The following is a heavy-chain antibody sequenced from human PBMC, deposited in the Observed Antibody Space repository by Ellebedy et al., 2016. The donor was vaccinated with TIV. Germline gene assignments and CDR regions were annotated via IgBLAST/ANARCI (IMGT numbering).Heavy chain of an antibody. CDR3: ARAPITMVRGVITHYYYYGMDV. D-gene: IGHD3-10*01. CDR2: ISSSSSTI. J-gene: IGHJ6*02. Sequence: GGSLRLXXAASGFTFSSYSMNWVRQAPGKGLEWVSYISSSSSTIYYADSVKGRFTISRDNAKNSLYLQMNGLRDEDTAVYYCARAPITMVRGVITHYYYYGMDVWGQGTTVTVSS. V-gene: IGHV3-48*02. CDR1: GFTFSSYS.